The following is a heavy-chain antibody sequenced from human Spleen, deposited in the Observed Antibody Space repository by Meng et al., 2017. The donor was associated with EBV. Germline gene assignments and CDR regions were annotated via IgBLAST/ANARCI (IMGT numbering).Heavy chain of an antibody. Sequence: LPVVASRGHLFQAGGPLCLSSATPGFSFSACWMHGVRQIPGKGLQWVSRITPDGGRTDYADSVQGRFTISRDNAAKTFYLQMQSLRPEDPAVYYCSRDLMGPDDWWGQGTLVTVSS. J-gene: IGHJ4*02. V-gene: IGHV3-74*01. CDR1: GFSFSACW. CDR2: ITPDGGRT. D-gene: IGHD2-8*01. CDR3: SRDLMGPDDW.